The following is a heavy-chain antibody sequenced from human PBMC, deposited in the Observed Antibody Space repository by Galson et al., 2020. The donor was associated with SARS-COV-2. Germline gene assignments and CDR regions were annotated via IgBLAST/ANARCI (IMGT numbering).Heavy chain of an antibody. Sequence: GGSLRLSCAASGFTFSNYAIHWVRQAPGKGLEWVAVISYDGSNSFYADSLKGRFTISRDNSKSTLYLQRNSLRAEDTAVYYCARGGEWELPYYFDYWGQGTLVTVSS. CDR2: ISYDGSNS. J-gene: IGHJ4*02. D-gene: IGHD1-26*01. V-gene: IGHV3-30*04. CDR3: ARGGEWELPYYFDY. CDR1: GFTFSNYA.